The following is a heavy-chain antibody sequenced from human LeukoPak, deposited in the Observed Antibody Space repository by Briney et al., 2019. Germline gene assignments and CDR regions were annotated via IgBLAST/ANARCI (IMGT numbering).Heavy chain of an antibody. J-gene: IGHJ4*02. D-gene: IGHD6-19*01. CDR2: IYGGGST. V-gene: IGHV3-53*01. CDR3: ASWPVGWYGEDS. CDR1: GFTFSNYA. Sequence: GGSLRLSCAAAGFTFSNYAMTWVRQAPGKGLEWVSIIYGGGSTYYADSVKGRFTISRDTPKNTLYLQMNSLRVEDTAVYYCASWPVGWYGEDSWGQGTLVTVSS.